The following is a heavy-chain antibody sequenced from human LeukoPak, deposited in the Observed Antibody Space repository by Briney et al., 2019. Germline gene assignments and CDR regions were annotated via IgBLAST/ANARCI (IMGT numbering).Heavy chain of an antibody. J-gene: IGHJ4*02. CDR2: FDPEDGET. D-gene: IGHD3-22*01. CDR3: ATVGATMYYYDSSGYNF. Sequence: ASVKVSCKVSGYTLTDLSMHWVRQAPGKGLEWMGGFDPEDGETIYAQKFQGRVTMTEDTSTDTAYMELSSLRSEDTAVYYCATVGATMYYYDSSGYNFWGQGTLVTVSS. V-gene: IGHV1-24*01. CDR1: GYTLTDLS.